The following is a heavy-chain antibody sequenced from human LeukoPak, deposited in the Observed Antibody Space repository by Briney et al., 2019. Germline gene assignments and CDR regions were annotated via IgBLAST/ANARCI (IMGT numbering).Heavy chain of an antibody. CDR3: AREVAAAGYYFDY. J-gene: IGHJ4*02. CDR2: IYSGGST. CDR1: GFTFSSYE. D-gene: IGHD6-13*01. V-gene: IGHV3-66*01. Sequence: PGGSLRLSCAASGFTFSSYEMNWVRQAPGKGLEWVSVIYSGGSTYYADSVKGRFTISRDNSKNTLYLQMNSLRAEDTAVYYCAREVAAAGYYFDYWGQGTLVTVSS.